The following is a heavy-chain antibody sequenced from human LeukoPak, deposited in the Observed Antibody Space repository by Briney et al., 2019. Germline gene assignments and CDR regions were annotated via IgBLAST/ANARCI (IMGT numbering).Heavy chain of an antibody. CDR3: ARDTYYDILTGYYTPRYFDY. V-gene: IGHV3-23*01. CDR2: ISGGGGST. CDR1: GFTFSSYA. J-gene: IGHJ4*02. Sequence: GGSLRLSCAASGFTFSSYAMSWVRQAPGKGLEWVSGISGGGGSTNYADSVKGRFNIYRDNVKNSLFLQMDGLRAEDTAIYYCARDTYYDILTGYYTPRYFDYWGQGTLVTVSS. D-gene: IGHD3-9*01.